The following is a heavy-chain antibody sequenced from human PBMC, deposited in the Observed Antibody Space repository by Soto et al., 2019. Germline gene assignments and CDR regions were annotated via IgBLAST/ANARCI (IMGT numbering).Heavy chain of an antibody. Sequence: LSLSCAASGFTFSSYAMSWVRQAPGKGLEWVSAISGSGGSTYYADSVKGRFTISRDNSKNTLYLQMNSLRAEDTAVYYCAKAPIFSGSTYWGQGTMVTVYS. CDR2: ISGSGGST. CDR1: GFTFSSYA. D-gene: IGHD1-26*01. J-gene: IGHJ4*02. V-gene: IGHV3-23*01. CDR3: AKAPIFSGSTY.